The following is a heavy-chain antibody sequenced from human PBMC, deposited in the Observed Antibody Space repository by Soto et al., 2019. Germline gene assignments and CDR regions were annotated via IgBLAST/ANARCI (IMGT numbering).Heavy chain of an antibody. CDR3: ARDLGLLKGDYGMDV. CDR2: IIPIFGTA. V-gene: IGHV1-69*14. J-gene: IGHJ6*02. Sequence: QVQLVQSGAEVKKPGSSVKVSCKASGGTFSSYAISWVRQAPGQGLEWMGGIIPIFGTANSAQKFQGRVTITADKSTRTAYMELRSLRSEDTAVYYCARDLGLLKGDYGMDVWGQGTTVTVSS. D-gene: IGHD2-15*01. CDR1: GGTFSSYA.